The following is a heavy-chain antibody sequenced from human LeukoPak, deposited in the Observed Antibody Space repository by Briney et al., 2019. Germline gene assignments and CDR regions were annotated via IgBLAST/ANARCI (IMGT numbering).Heavy chain of an antibody. CDR3: ARHPGIAVRSAFDY. CDR2: IYSSGST. D-gene: IGHD6-19*01. J-gene: IGHJ4*02. CDR1: GGSISNYY. V-gene: IGHV4-4*07. Sequence: PSETLSLTCTVSGGSISNYYWSWIRQPAGKGLEWIGRIYSSGSTNYNPSLKSRVTMSVNTSKNHFSLKLSSVTAADTAVYYCARHPGIAVRSAFDYWGQGTLVTVSS.